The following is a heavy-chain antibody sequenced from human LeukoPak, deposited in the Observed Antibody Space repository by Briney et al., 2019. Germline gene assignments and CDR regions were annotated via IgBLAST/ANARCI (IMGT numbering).Heavy chain of an antibody. J-gene: IGHJ6*03. D-gene: IGHD1-20*01. CDR3: ARAKSCITRTVPLLPPSYYYYYLVV. CDR1: GGTFSSYA. Sequence: VASVKVSCKASGGTFSSYAISWVRQAPGQGLEWMGGIIPIFGTANYAQKFQGRVTITTDESTSTAYMELSSLRSEDTAVYYCARAKSCITRTVPLLPPSYYYYYLVVWGKGTTVTVS. V-gene: IGHV1-69*05. CDR2: IIPIFGTA.